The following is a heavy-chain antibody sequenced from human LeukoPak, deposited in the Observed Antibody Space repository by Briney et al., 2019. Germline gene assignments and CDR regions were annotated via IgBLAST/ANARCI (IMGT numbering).Heavy chain of an antibody. CDR1: GGTFSSYA. D-gene: IGHD2-2*01. Sequence: SVKVSCKASGGTFSSYAISWVRQAPGQGLEWMGGIIPIFGTANYAQKFQGRVTITADESTSTAYMELSSLRSEDTAVYYCAREDQDCSSTSCSFDYWGQGTLVTVPS. CDR3: AREDQDCSSTSCSFDY. V-gene: IGHV1-69*13. J-gene: IGHJ4*02. CDR2: IIPIFGTA.